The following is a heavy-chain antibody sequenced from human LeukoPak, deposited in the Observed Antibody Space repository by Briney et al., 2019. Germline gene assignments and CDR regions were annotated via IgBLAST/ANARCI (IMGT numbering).Heavy chain of an antibody. V-gene: IGHV3-48*02. CDR3: ARDLLDY. CDR1: GFTFSFYN. CDR2: ISRDSITT. Sequence: GGSLRLSCAASGFTFSFYNMSWVRQAPGKGLEWVSYISRDSITTYYADSVKGRFTISRDNAKNSLYLQMNSLRDEDTAVYFCARDLLDYWGQGTLVTVSS. J-gene: IGHJ4*02.